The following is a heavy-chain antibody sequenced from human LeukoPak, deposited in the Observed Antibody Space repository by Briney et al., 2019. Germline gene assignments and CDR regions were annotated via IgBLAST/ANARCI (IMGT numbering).Heavy chain of an antibody. V-gene: IGHV1-69*13. CDR1: GGTFSSYA. D-gene: IGHD3-3*01. CDR3: VRATYYDFWSGYFDY. Sequence: GASVKVSCKASGGTFSSYAISWVRQAPGQGLEWMGGIIPIFGTANYAQKFQGRVTITADESTSTAYMELSSLRSEDTAVYYCVRATYYDFWSGYFDYWGQGTLVTVSS. CDR2: IIPIFGTA. J-gene: IGHJ4*02.